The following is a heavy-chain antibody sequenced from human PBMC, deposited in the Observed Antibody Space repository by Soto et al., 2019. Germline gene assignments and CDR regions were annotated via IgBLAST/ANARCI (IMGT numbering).Heavy chain of an antibody. CDR1: GDSISSISYY. D-gene: IGHD2-21*02. V-gene: IGHV4-39*01. J-gene: IGHJ4*02. CDR2: IYYSGST. CDR3: ARQRTSVVTQAYLDX. Sequence: SETLSLTFTVTGDSISSISYYWGWIRQPPGKGLELIGSIYYSGSTYNNPPLRSRVSMSIDTSKDQFSLKLKSVTAADTALYFCARQRTSVVTQAYLDXWGPGSRVTVS.